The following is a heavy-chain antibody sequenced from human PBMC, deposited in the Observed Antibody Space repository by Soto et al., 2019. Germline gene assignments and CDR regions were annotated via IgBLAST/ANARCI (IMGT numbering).Heavy chain of an antibody. CDR1: GGSISSYY. CDR3: ARVRGSSGSYHFDY. D-gene: IGHD1-26*01. J-gene: IGHJ4*02. V-gene: IGHV4-59*01. CDR2: IYYSGST. Sequence: SETLSLTCTVSGGSISSYYWSWIRQPPGKGLEWIGYIYYSGSTNYNPSLKSRVTISVDTSKNQFSLKLSSVTSADTAVYYCARVRGSSGSYHFDYWGQGTLVTVSS.